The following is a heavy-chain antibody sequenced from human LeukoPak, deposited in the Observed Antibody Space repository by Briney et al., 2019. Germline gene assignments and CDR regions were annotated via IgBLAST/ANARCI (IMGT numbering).Heavy chain of an antibody. CDR2: IYNSGNT. J-gene: IGHJ4*02. D-gene: IGHD1-26*01. V-gene: IGHV4-59*08. Sequence: SETLSLTCTVSGGSISSYYRSWIRQPPGKGLEWIGYIYNSGNTNYNPSLKSRVTISVDTPKNQFSLKLSSVTAADTAVYYCARQRGGSYYGDTYYFDYWGQGTLVTVSS. CDR1: GGSISSYY. CDR3: ARQRGGSYYGDTYYFDY.